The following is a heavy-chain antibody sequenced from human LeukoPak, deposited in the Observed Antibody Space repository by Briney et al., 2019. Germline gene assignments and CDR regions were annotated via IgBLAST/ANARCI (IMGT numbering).Heavy chain of an antibody. Sequence: PGGSLRLSCAASGFTFSSYSMNSVSQAPGKGLEWVSYISSSSSTIYYADSVKGRFTISRDNAKNSLYLQMNSLRAEDTAVYYCARDPYYYDSSGYSYWGQGTLVTVSP. V-gene: IGHV3-48*01. J-gene: IGHJ4*02. CDR2: ISSSSSTI. CDR3: ARDPYYYDSSGYSY. CDR1: GFTFSSYS. D-gene: IGHD3-22*01.